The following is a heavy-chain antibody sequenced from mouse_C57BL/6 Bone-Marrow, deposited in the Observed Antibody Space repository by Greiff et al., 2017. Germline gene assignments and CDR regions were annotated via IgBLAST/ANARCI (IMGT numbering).Heavy chain of an antibody. D-gene: IGHD1-1*01. CDR3: TSYYGSSPYWYFDV. J-gene: IGHJ1*03. CDR2: IDPEDGDN. V-gene: IGHV14-1*01. CDR1: GFNIQDYY. Sequence: EVQLQQSGAELVRPGASVKLSCTASGFNIQDYYMHWVKQRPEQGLEWIGRIDPEDGDNEYAPKFQGKATMNADTSSNTAYLQLSSLTSEDTAVYYCTSYYGSSPYWYFDVWGTGTTVTVSS.